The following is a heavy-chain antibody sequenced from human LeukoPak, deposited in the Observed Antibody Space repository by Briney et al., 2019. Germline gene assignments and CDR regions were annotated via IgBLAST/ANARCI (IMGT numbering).Heavy chain of an antibody. CDR1: DDSFSSHY. CDR2: ISYIGST. Sequence: SETLSLTCAVSDDSFSSHYWTWIRQPPGKGLAWIGYISYIGSTNYNPSLKSRVTLSIDTSRNQFSLRLSPVTAADTAVYYCARDLVTVTKGFDIWGQGTMVSVSS. V-gene: IGHV4-59*11. CDR3: ARDLVTVTKGFDI. J-gene: IGHJ3*02. D-gene: IGHD4-17*01.